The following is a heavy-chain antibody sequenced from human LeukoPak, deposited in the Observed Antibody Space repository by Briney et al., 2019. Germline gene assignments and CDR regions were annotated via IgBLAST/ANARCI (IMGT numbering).Heavy chain of an antibody. V-gene: IGHV1-18*03. CDR1: GYTFTSRG. D-gene: IGHD6-19*01. CDR2: INADSGNT. CDR3: ARDEVSGGWYNH. J-gene: IGHJ4*02. Sequence: ASVKVSCKASGYTFTSRGFSWLRQAPGQGLEWMGWINADSGNTNYAQKLQGRVTLTTDTSTNTAYMELRSLRSDDMAVYYCARDEVSGGWYNHWGQGTLVTVSS.